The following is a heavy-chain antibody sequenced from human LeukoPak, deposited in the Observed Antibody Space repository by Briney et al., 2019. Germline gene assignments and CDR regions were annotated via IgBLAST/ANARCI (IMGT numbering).Heavy chain of an antibody. CDR1: GYSISSSYY. CDR2: VYYSGST. CDR3: ARDSSSWYGGWFDP. Sequence: NPSETLSLTCTVSGYSISSSYYWSWIRQPPGKGLEWIGYVYYSGSTNYNPSLKSRVTISVDMSKNQFSLKLSSVPAADTAVYYCARDSSSWYGGWFDPWGQGTLVTVSS. J-gene: IGHJ5*02. D-gene: IGHD6-13*01. V-gene: IGHV4-61*01.